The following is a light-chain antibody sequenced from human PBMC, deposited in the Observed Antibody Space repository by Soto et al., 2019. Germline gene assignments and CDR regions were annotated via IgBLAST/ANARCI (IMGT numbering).Light chain of an antibody. Sequence: DIQLTQSPSFLSASVGDRVTITCRASQDISSVLAWYQQKPGKAPKLLIFAASTLQSGVPSRFSGSESGTEFTLTNSSLQPEDFATYYCQQVKSYPLTFGGGTKVEIK. CDR3: QQVKSYPLT. CDR1: QDISSV. V-gene: IGKV1-9*01. J-gene: IGKJ4*01. CDR2: AAS.